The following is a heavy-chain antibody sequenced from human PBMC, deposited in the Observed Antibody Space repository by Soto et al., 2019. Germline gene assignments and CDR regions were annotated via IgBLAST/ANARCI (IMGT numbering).Heavy chain of an antibody. D-gene: IGHD6-19*01. J-gene: IGHJ4*02. CDR2: IGGSGGTT. CDR1: GFTFTNYA. CDR3: AKTAEEVAGIVYDY. V-gene: IGHV3-23*01. Sequence: PGGSLRLSCAASGFTFTNYAMGWVRQAPGKGLEWVSGIGGSGGTTYSADSVKGRFTISRDNSKNTLYLQMTILRAEDTAVYYCAKTAEEVAGIVYDYWGQGTLVTVSS.